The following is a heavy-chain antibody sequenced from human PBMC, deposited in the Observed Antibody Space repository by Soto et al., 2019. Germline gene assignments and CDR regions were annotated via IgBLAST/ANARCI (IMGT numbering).Heavy chain of an antibody. CDR2: IHQSGDT. J-gene: IGHJ4*02. Sequence: QVRLKESGPGLVTPWGTLSLTCAVSGDSVSNGNWWCWVRQPPGRGLEWVGEIHQSGDTNYNPSLKSRVTVSADRSNNQYSLRLNSVTAADTAMYYCATRTSVFGIVTFYWGQGILVTVSS. D-gene: IGHD3-16*01. CDR1: GDSVSNGNW. V-gene: IGHV4-4*02. CDR3: ATRTSVFGIVTFY.